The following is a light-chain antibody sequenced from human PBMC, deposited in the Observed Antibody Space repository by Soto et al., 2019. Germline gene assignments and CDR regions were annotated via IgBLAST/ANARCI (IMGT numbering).Light chain of an antibody. V-gene: IGKV1-5*03. CDR1: QSISSSCW. CDR2: KAS. CDR3: KDSGA. J-gene: IGKJ1*01. Sequence: DIQMTQSPSTLSASVGDRVSITCRASQSISSSCWLSWHQQKQGKDPKLLIYKASNLESGVPSRCSGSGSATAFTLPLSSLHAADFATYYSKDSGAFGQGTKVEIK.